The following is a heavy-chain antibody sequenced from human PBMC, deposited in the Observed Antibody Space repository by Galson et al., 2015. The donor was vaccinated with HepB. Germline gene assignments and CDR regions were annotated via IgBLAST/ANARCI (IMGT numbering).Heavy chain of an antibody. Sequence: PALVKPTQTLTLTCTFSGFSLSTSGVGVGWIRQPPGKALEWLALIYWNDDKRYSPSLKSRLTITKDTSKNHVVLTMTNMDPVDTATYYWAHSITTVTAGYFDYWGQGTLVTVSS. CDR2: IYWNDDK. CDR3: AHSITTVTAGYFDY. CDR1: GFSLSTSGVG. V-gene: IGHV2-5*01. D-gene: IGHD4-17*01. J-gene: IGHJ4*02.